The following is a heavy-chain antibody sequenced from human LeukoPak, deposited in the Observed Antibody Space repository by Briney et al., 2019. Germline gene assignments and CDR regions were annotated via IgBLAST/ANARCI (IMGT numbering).Heavy chain of an antibody. CDR3: ARDRYSGSYPEDAFDV. J-gene: IGHJ3*01. CDR2: ISSSSTTI. Sequence: GGSLRLSSAASGFTFNTYSMNWVRQAPGKGLEWVSYISSSSTTIYYADSVKGRFTMSRDNAKNSLYLQVNSLRDEDTAVYYCARDRYSGSYPEDAFDVWGQGTMVTVSS. V-gene: IGHV3-48*02. D-gene: IGHD1-26*01. CDR1: GFTFNTYS.